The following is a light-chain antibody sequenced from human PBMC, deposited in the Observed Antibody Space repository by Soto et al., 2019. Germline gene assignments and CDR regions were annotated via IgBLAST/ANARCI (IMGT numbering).Light chain of an antibody. CDR3: HQYNNFWT. CDR1: QSVSSR. Sequence: EIVMTQSPATLSVSPVERVTLSCRASQSVSSRLAWYHQKPGQSPRLLIYGASTRATGIPARFSGSGSGTEFTLTISSLQSEDFGLYYCHQYNNFWTFGQGTKVDIK. J-gene: IGKJ1*01. CDR2: GAS. V-gene: IGKV3-15*01.